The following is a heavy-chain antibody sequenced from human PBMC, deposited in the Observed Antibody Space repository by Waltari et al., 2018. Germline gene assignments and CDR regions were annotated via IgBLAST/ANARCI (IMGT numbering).Heavy chain of an antibody. V-gene: IGHV4-39*01. CDR2: IYSSGST. CDR1: GGSISSSSYY. D-gene: IGHD3-22*01. J-gene: IGHJ5*02. CDR3: ASSDDSSGYYANWFDP. Sequence: QLQLQESGPGLVKPSETLSLTCTVSGGSISSSSYYWGWIRQPPGKGLEWIGSIYSSGSTYYNPSLKSRVTISVDTSKNQFSLKLSSVTAADTAVYYCASSDDSSGYYANWFDPWGQGTLVTVSS.